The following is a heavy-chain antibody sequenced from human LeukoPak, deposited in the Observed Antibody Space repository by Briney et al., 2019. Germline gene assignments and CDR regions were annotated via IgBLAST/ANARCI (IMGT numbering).Heavy chain of an antibody. J-gene: IGHJ2*01. D-gene: IGHD2-21*01. Sequence: PSETLSLTCTVSGGSISSYYWSWIRQPPGKGLEWIGYVYYSGNTSYNPSLKSRVTISVDTSKNQFSLKLSSVTAADTAVYYCARVPHIVVDYWYFDLWGRGTLVTVSS. CDR3: ARVPHIVVDYWYFDL. V-gene: IGHV4-59*01. CDR2: VYYSGNT. CDR1: GGSISSYY.